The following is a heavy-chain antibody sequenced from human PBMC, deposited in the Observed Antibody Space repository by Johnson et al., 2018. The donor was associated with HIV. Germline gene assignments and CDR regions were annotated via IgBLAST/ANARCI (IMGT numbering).Heavy chain of an antibody. CDR3: AKFEGFITVNRVVGDAFDI. CDR1: GFSFGDCY. CDR2: INTSGTNV. J-gene: IGHJ3*02. D-gene: IGHD3-10*01. Sequence: QVQLVESGGGLVKPGGSLRLSCVASGFSFGDCYMSWIRQAPGKGLEWISDINTSGTNVHYADSVKGRFAISRDNAKNSLYLQMSSLRAEDTAVYFCAKFEGFITVNRVVGDAFDIWGQGTMVSVSS. V-gene: IGHV3-11*04.